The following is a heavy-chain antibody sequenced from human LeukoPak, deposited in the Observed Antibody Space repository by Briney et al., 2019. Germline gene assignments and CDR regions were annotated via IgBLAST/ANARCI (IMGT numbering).Heavy chain of an antibody. V-gene: IGHV4-34*01. CDR2: INHSGST. CDR3: ATRWFGELFWFDP. D-gene: IGHD3-10*01. J-gene: IGHJ5*02. CDR1: GGSFSGYY. Sequence: PSETPSLTCAVYGGSFSGYYWSWIRQPPGKGLEWIGEINHSGSTNYNPSLKSRVTISVDTSKNQFSLKLSSVTAADTAVYYCATRWFGELFWFDPWGQGTLATVSS.